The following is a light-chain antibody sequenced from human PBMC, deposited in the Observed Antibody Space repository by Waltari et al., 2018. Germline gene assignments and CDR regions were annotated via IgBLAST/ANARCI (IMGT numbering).Light chain of an antibody. CDR3: QQYSSSPLT. V-gene: IGKV3-20*01. Sequence: EIVLTQSPGTLSLSPGERATLSCRASQSVNNYLAWFQQKPGKAPRLLTHGASSSATGIPDRISGSGSETDFTLTISGLEPHDFAVYYCQQYSSSPLTFGPGTKVDIK. CDR2: GAS. CDR1: QSVNNY. J-gene: IGKJ3*01.